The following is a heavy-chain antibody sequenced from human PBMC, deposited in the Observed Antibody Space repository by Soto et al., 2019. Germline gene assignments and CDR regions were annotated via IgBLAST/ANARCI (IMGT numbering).Heavy chain of an antibody. CDR2: IIPIFGTA. J-gene: IGHJ6*02. CDR1: GGTFSSYA. Sequence: QVQLVQSGAEVKKPGSSVKVSCKASGGTFSSYAISWVRQAPGQGLEWMGGIIPIFGTANYAQKFQGRVTITADKSTSTAYMELSSLRSEDTAVYYCARDLLSPYYYGSGSYRGGMDVWGQGTTVTVSS. CDR3: ARDLLSPYYYGSGSYRGGMDV. V-gene: IGHV1-69*06. D-gene: IGHD3-10*01.